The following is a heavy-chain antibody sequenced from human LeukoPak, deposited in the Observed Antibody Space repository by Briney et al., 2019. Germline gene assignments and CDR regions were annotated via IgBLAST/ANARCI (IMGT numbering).Heavy chain of an antibody. CDR1: GFTFRKYW. Sequence: PGGSLRLSCTASGFTFRKYWMQWVRQAPGKGLVWVSHITSDGSSTTYADSVKGRFTTSRDKAKNTLYLQMNDLRAEDTAVYYCVRDNFGVDYWGQGTLVTVSS. CDR2: ITSDGSST. J-gene: IGHJ4*02. D-gene: IGHD3-16*01. V-gene: IGHV3-74*03. CDR3: VRDNFGVDY.